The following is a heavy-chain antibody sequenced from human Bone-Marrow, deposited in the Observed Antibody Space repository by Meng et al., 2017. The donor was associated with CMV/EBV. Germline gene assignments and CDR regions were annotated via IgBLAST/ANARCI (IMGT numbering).Heavy chain of an antibody. Sequence: GEALKISCTGSGYSFTSYWIGWVRQMPGKGLEWMGIIYPGDSDTRYSPSFQGQVTISADKYISTAYLQWSSLKASDTDMYYCESRSSGFRPPGDAFDIWGQGTMVTVSS. V-gene: IGHV5-51*01. CDR3: ESRSSGFRPPGDAFDI. CDR1: GYSFTSYW. D-gene: IGHD3-10*01. J-gene: IGHJ3*02. CDR2: IYPGDSDT.